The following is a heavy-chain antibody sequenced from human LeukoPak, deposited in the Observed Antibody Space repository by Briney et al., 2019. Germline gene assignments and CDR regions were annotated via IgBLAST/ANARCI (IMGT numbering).Heavy chain of an antibody. V-gene: IGHV1-18*01. CDR3: ARDVLSGGLDVFDI. Sequence: ASVKVSCKTSGYTFTNYGISWVRQAPGQALEWMGRISGHSGNTKYAQRLQGRVIMTTDTSTSTAYMELRSLKSDDTAVYYCARDVLSGGLDVFDIWGQGTMVTVSS. CDR2: ISGHSGNT. D-gene: IGHD3-10*01. J-gene: IGHJ3*02. CDR1: GYTFTNYG.